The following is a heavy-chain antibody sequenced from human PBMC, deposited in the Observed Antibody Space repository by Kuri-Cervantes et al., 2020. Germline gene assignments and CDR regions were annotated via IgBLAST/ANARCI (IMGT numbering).Heavy chain of an antibody. D-gene: IGHD2-21*02. CDR3: ARDQEWHCGGDCYLFDY. Sequence: LSLTCAASGFTFSSYSMNWVRQAPGKGLEWVSSISSSSSYIYYADSVKGRFTISRDNAKNSLYLQMNSLRAEDTAVYYCARDQEWHCGGDCYLFDYWGQGTLVTVSS. J-gene: IGHJ4*02. CDR1: GFTFSSYS. V-gene: IGHV3-21*04. CDR2: ISSSSSYI.